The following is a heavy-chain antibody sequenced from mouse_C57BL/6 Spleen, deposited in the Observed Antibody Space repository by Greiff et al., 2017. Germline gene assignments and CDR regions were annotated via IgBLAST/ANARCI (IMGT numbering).Heavy chain of an antibody. CDR3: ARGNCGSSYEDWYFDV. Sequence: EVKLVESGGGLVQPGGSLKLSCAASGFTFSDYYMYWVRQTPEKRLEWVAYISNGGGSTYYPATVKGRFTISRDNAKNTLYLQMSRLKSEDTAMYYCARGNCGSSYEDWYFDVGGTGTTVTVSS. V-gene: IGHV5-12*01. J-gene: IGHJ1*03. D-gene: IGHD1-1*01. CDR1: GFTFSDYY. CDR2: ISNGGGST.